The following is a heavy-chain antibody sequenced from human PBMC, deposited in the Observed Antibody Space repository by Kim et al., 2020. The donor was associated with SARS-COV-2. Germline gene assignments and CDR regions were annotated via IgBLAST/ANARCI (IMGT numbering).Heavy chain of an antibody. Sequence: SNPSLESRVTISVDKYKNQFTLKLGSVTAADTAVYYCAREYYLGYYGMDVWGQGTTVTVSS. D-gene: IGHD3-10*01. CDR3: AREYYLGYYGMDV. V-gene: IGHV4-4*02. J-gene: IGHJ6*02.